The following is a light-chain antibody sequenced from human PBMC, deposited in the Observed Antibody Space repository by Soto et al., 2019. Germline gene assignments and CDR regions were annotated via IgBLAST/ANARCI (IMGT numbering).Light chain of an antibody. Sequence: QSALTQPRSVSGSPGQSVTISCTGTSGDVGAYDRVSWYQHHPTKAPKLIIYDVTNRPSGVPYRFSGSKSGSTASLTISGIQDEDEADYYCAAWDDSLSGWVFGGGTKLTVL. CDR3: AAWDDSLSGWV. J-gene: IGLJ3*02. CDR1: SGDVGAYDR. V-gene: IGLV2-11*01. CDR2: DVT.